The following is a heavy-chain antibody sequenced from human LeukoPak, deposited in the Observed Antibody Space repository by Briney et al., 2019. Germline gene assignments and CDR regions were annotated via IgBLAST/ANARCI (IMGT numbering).Heavy chain of an antibody. CDR2: ISGSGGST. V-gene: IGHV3-23*01. D-gene: IGHD2-2*02. Sequence: PGGSLRLSCAASGFTFSSYAMSWVRQAPGKGLEWVSAISGSGGSTYYADSVKGRFTISRDNSKNTLYLQMNSLRAEDTAVYYCAKASIVVVPAAIKVPGYYFDYWGQGTLVTVSS. CDR1: GFTFSSYA. J-gene: IGHJ4*02. CDR3: AKASIVVVPAAIKVPGYYFDY.